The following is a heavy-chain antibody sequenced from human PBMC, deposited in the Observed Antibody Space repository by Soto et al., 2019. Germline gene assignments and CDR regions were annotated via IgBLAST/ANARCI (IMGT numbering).Heavy chain of an antibody. V-gene: IGHV3-21*01. CDR2: ISSSSSYI. CDR1: GFTFSSYS. J-gene: IGHJ3*02. Sequence: VGSLRLSCAASGFTFSSYSTNWVRQAPGKGLEWVSFISSSSSYIYYADSVKGRFTISRDNAKNSLYLQMNSLRAEDTAVYYCARDHYDSSGYFVRRADYAFDIWGQGTMVTVSS. CDR3: ARDHYDSSGYFVRRADYAFDI. D-gene: IGHD3-22*01.